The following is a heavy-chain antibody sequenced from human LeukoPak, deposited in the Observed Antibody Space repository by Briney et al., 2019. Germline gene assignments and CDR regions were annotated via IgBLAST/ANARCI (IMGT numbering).Heavy chain of an antibody. CDR3: ARELRAYGMDV. V-gene: IGHV3-53*01. J-gene: IGHJ6*02. Sequence: GGSLRLSCAPSGFTVSSNYMSWVRQAPGKGLEWVSVIYSGGSTYYADSVKGRFTISRDNSKNALYLQMNSLRAEDTAVYYCARELRAYGMDVWGQGATVSVSS. CDR2: IYSGGST. D-gene: IGHD4/OR15-4a*01. CDR1: GFTVSSNY.